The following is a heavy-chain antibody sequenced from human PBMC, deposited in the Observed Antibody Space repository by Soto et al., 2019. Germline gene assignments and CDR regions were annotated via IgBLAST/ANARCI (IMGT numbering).Heavy chain of an antibody. CDR2: IWYDGSNK. CDR3: ARMELPHTLDY. CDR1: GFTFSSYG. V-gene: IGHV3-33*01. D-gene: IGHD1-26*01. Sequence: GGSLRLSCAASGFTFSSYGMHWVRQAPGKGLEWVAVIWYDGSNKYYADSVKGRFTISRDNSKNTLYLQMNSLRAEDTAVYYCARMELPHTLDYWGQGTLVSVSS. J-gene: IGHJ4*02.